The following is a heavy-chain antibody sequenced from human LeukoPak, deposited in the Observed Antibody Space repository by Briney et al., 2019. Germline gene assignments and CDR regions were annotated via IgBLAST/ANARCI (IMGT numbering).Heavy chain of an antibody. J-gene: IGHJ5*01. V-gene: IGHV1-2*02. CDR1: GYSFTDYS. CDR3: ARIAIPGRHYFDP. Sequence: GASVKVSCKASGYSFTDYSMDWVRQAPGQGLEWMGWINPNSGGTDYAQEFRGRVTMTRDTSISTAYMELSRLRSDDTAVYYCARIAIPGRHYFDPWGQGTLVTVSS. D-gene: IGHD6-13*01. CDR2: INPNSGGT.